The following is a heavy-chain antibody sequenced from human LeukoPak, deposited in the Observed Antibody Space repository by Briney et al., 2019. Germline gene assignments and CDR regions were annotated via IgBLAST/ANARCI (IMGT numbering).Heavy chain of an antibody. CDR2: IIPIFGTA. CDR1: GGTFSSYA. D-gene: IGHD3-10*01. J-gene: IGHJ4*02. Sequence: EASVKVSCKASGGTFSSYAISWVRQAPGQGLEWMGRIIPIFGTANYAQKFQGRVTITTDESTSTAYMELSSLRSDDTAVYYCASFYYGSGSLWGQGTLVTVSS. CDR3: ASFYYGSGSL. V-gene: IGHV1-69*05.